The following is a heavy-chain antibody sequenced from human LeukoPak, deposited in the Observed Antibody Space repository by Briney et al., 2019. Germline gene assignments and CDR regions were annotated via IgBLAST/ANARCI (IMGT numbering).Heavy chain of an antibody. Sequence: PGGSLRLSCAASGFTFSSYSMNWVRQAPGKGVEWVSSISSSSSYIYYADSVKGRFTISRDDAKNSLYLQMNSLRAEDTAVYYCAKDMSSTSCCRPYYYYYYYMDVWGKGTTVTVSS. CDR2: ISSSSSYI. CDR1: GFTFSSYS. V-gene: IGHV3-21*01. D-gene: IGHD2-2*01. CDR3: AKDMSSTSCCRPYYYYYYYMDV. J-gene: IGHJ6*03.